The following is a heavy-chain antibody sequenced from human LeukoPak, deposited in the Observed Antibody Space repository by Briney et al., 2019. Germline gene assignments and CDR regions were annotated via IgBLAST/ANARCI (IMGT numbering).Heavy chain of an antibody. CDR3: VRTVIPGWFDP. V-gene: IGHV4-39*07. CDR1: GGSISSSSYY. J-gene: IGHJ5*02. CDR2: IYYSGST. D-gene: IGHD4-17*01. Sequence: SETLSLTCTVSGGSISSSSYYWGWIRQPPGKGLEWIGNIYYSGSTYYNPSLKSRVTISVDTSKNQFSLKLSSVTAADTAVYYCVRTVIPGWFDPWGQGTLVTVSS.